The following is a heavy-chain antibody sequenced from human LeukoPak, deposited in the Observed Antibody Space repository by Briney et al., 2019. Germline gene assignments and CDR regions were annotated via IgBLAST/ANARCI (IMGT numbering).Heavy chain of an antibody. CDR2: IWYDGTNK. CDR3: ARHRFSGYVYFEY. V-gene: IGHV3-33*01. Sequence: PGGSLRLSCAASGFTFSSYGMNWVRQAPGKGLECVAIIWYDGTNKYYADPVKGRFTISRDNSKNTVYLQMNSLRAEDTAVYYCARHRFSGYVYFEYWGQGTLVTVSS. J-gene: IGHJ4*02. D-gene: IGHD5-12*01. CDR1: GFTFSSYG.